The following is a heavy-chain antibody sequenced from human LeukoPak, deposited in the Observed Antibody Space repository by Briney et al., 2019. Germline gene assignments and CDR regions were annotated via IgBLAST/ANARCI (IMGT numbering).Heavy chain of an antibody. CDR1: GYTFTGYY. J-gene: IGHJ3*02. D-gene: IGHD3-3*01. V-gene: IGHV1-2*06. Sequence: ASVKVSCKASGYTFTGYYLHWVRQAPGQGLEWMGRIDPNSGGTNYAQKFQGRVTMTRDTSISTAYLELSRLRSDDTAVYCCARANHDFWSGPDAFDIWGQGTMVTVSS. CDR3: ARANHDFWSGPDAFDI. CDR2: IDPNSGGT.